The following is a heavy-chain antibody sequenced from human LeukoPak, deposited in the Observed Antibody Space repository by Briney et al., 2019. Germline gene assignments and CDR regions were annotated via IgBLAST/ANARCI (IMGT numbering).Heavy chain of an antibody. CDR3: ARCSGGTCFPRGYMDV. D-gene: IGHD2-15*01. CDR1: GFTFSTYG. V-gene: IGHV3-33*01. CDR2: TWYDGSNN. J-gene: IGHJ6*03. Sequence: GGSLRLSCAASGFTFSTYGMHWVRQAPGKGLEWVAVTWYDGSNNYYADSVKGRFTISRDNSKNTLYLQMNSLRAEDTAVYCCARCSGGTCFPRGYMDVWGKGTTVTVSS.